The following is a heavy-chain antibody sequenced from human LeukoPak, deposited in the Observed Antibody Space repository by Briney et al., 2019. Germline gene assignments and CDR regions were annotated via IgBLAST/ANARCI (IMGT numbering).Heavy chain of an antibody. CDR1: GGSFSGYY. D-gene: IGHD6-13*01. CDR2: INHSGST. CDR3: ARQVRAAAGTRCFNWFDP. V-gene: IGHV4-34*01. J-gene: IGHJ5*02. Sequence: SETLSLTCAVYGGSFSGYYWSWIRQPPGKGLEWIGEINHSGSTNYNPSLKSRVTISVDTSKNQFSLKLSSVTAADTAVYYCARQVRAAAGTRCFNWFDPWGQGTLVTVSS.